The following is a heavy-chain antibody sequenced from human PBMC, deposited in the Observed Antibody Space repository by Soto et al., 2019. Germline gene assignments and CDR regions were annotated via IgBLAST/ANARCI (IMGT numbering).Heavy chain of an antibody. CDR2: IIPIFGTA. CDR3: ASPGTDTLDAFDI. D-gene: IGHD1-1*01. CDR1: GGTFSSYA. V-gene: IGHV1-69*13. J-gene: IGHJ3*02. Sequence: GASVKVSCKASGGTFSSYAISWVRQAPGQGLEWMGGIIPIFGTANYAQKFQGRVTITADESTSTAYMELSSLRSEDTAVYYCASPGTDTLDAFDIWGQGTMVTVSS.